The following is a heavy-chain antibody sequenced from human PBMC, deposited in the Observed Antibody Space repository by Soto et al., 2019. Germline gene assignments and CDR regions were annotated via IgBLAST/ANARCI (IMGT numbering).Heavy chain of an antibody. V-gene: IGHV1-3*01. CDR2: INAGNGNT. Sequence: ASVKVSCKASGYTFTSYAMHWVRQAPGQRLEWMGWINAGNGNTKYSQKFQGRVTITRDTSASTAYMELSSLRSEDTAVYYCARDQTPMAHFDYWGQGALVTVSS. D-gene: IGHD2-15*01. J-gene: IGHJ4*02. CDR1: GYTFTSYA. CDR3: ARDQTPMAHFDY.